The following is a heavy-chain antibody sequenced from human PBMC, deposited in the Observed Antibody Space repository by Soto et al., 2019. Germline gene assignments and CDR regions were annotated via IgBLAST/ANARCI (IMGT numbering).Heavy chain of an antibody. CDR3: AKIKGNDYDTDY. CDR2: ISASGGAT. J-gene: IGHJ4*02. CDR1: GFTFNTYD. D-gene: IGHD4-17*01. Sequence: EVRLLESGGGLVQPGGSLRLSCAASGFTFNTYDITWVRQAPGKGLEWVSVISASGGATYYAVSVKGRFTISRDNSKNTLYLQMNSLRAEDTAVYYCAKIKGNDYDTDYWGQGTLVTVSS. V-gene: IGHV3-23*01.